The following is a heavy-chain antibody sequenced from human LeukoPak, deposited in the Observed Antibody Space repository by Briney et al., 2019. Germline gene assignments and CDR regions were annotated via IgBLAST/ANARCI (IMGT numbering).Heavy chain of an antibody. CDR2: IKQDGSEK. CDR1: GFTFSSYG. Sequence: GGSLRLSCAASGFTFSSYGMHWVRQAPGKGLEWVANIKQDGSEKYYVDSVKGRFTISRDNGKNSLYLQMNSLRAEDTAVYYCARDSGYFAWYFDLWGRGTLVTVSS. D-gene: IGHD3-22*01. CDR3: ARDSGYFAWYFDL. V-gene: IGHV3-7*01. J-gene: IGHJ2*01.